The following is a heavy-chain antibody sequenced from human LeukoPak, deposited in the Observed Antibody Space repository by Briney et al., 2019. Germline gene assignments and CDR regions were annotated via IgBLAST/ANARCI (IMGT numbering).Heavy chain of an antibody. D-gene: IGHD6-19*01. Sequence: ASVKVSCKASGYTFTGYYMHWVRQAPGQGLEWMGWINPNSGGTNYAQKFQGWVTMTRDTSISTAYMELSRLRSDDTAVYYCARGQWLDGGHYYYGMDVWGQGTTVTVSS. CDR2: INPNSGGT. V-gene: IGHV1-2*04. CDR3: ARGQWLDGGHYYYGMDV. J-gene: IGHJ6*02. CDR1: GYTFTGYY.